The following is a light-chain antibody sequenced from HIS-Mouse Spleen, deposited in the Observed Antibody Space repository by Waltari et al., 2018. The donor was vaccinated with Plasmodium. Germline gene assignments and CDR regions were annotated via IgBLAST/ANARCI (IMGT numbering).Light chain of an antibody. J-gene: IGKJ1*01. CDR3: QQNYNTWT. CDR1: QSISSY. Sequence: DIQMTQSPSSLSASVGDRVTITCRASQSISSYLNWYQQKPVKAPKLLIYAASSLQSGVPSRCSGSGSGTDFTLTISSLQPEYFTTYYCQQNYNTWTFGQGTKVEIK. V-gene: IGKV1-39*01. CDR2: AAS.